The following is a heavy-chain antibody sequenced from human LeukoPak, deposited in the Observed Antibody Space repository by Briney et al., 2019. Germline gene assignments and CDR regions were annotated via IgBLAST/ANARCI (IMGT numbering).Heavy chain of an antibody. Sequence: SVKVSCKASGGTFSSYAINWVRQAPGQGLEWMGRIIPMPGTVNYAQKFQGRVTIIADKLTSTAYMELSSLRSEDTAVYYCARDQKVGATPYFGMDVWGQGTTVTVSS. CDR2: IIPMPGTV. D-gene: IGHD1-26*01. V-gene: IGHV1-69*04. CDR1: GGTFSSYA. CDR3: ARDQKVGATPYFGMDV. J-gene: IGHJ6*02.